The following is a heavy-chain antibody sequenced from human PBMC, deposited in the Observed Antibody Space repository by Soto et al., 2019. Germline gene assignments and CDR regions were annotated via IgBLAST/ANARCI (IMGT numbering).Heavy chain of an antibody. D-gene: IGHD6-19*01. CDR2: ISAYNGNT. J-gene: IGHJ4*02. Sequence: ASVKVSCKASGYTFTSYGISWVRQAPGQGLECMGWISAYNGNTNYAQKLQGRVTMTTDTSTSTAYMELRSLRSDDTAVYYCARALAGTGGYYFDYWGQGTLVTVSS. CDR3: ARALAGTGGYYFDY. V-gene: IGHV1-18*01. CDR1: GYTFTSYG.